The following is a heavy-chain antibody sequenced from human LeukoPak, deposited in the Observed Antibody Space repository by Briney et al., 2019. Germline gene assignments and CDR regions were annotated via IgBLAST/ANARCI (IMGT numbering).Heavy chain of an antibody. Sequence: GRSLRLSCAASGFTFTTYTIHWIRQAPGKGLEYVSAVVGNGGTTYYADSVRGRFTISRDNSKNTVYLQMGSLRAEDTAVYYCARERAYYYFDYWGQGAQVTVSS. CDR2: VVGNGGTT. J-gene: IGHJ4*02. V-gene: IGHV3-64*02. CDR3: ARERAYYYFDY. D-gene: IGHD2-21*01. CDR1: GFTFTTYT.